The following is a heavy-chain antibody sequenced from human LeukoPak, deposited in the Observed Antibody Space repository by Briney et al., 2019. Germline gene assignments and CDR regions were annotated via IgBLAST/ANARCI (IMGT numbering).Heavy chain of an antibody. V-gene: IGHV1-18*01. Sequence: ASVKVSCKASGYTFTSYGISWVRQAPGQGLEWMGWISAYNGNTNYAQKLQGRVTMTTDTSTSTAYMELRSLRSDDTAVYYCASTNCSSTSCYYWDAFDIWGQGTMVTVSS. CDR2: ISAYNGNT. D-gene: IGHD2-2*01. J-gene: IGHJ3*02. CDR3: ASTNCSSTSCYYWDAFDI. CDR1: GYTFTSYG.